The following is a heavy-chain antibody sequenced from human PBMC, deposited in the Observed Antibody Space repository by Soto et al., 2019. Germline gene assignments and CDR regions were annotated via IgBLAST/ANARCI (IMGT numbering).Heavy chain of an antibody. CDR3: SRRYGGNFDF. V-gene: IGHV4-59*01. Sequence: QVQLKESGPGLVKPSETLSLTCTVSGGSISSYYWSWVRQPPGKGLEWIGYIYYSGSTNYNPSLRRRCTISVDTSNNQFSLKLTSVPAADTAVYYCSRRYGGNFDFWGQGTLVTVSS. J-gene: IGHJ4*02. CDR1: GGSISSYY. CDR2: IYYSGST. D-gene: IGHD1-26*01.